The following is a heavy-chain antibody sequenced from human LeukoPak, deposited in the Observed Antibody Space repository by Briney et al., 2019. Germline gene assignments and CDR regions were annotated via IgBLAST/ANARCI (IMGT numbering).Heavy chain of an antibody. CDR2: INTEGDYT. D-gene: IGHD3-10*01. CDR1: GFTFGTFW. CDR3: AGGFGGF. J-gene: IGHJ4*02. Sequence: GGSLRLSCSASGFTFGTFWMHWLRQAPGKGPEWVSRINTEGDYTTYADSVKGRFTISRDNAQKTLYLQMNSLRAEDTAVYYCAGGFGGFWGQGTRVTVSS. V-gene: IGHV3-74*03.